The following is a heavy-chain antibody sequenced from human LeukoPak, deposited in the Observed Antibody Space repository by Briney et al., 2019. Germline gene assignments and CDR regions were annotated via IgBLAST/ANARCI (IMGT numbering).Heavy chain of an antibody. CDR1: GYTFTSYY. D-gene: IGHD3-22*01. CDR3: ARDSPAAAGGDSSGYYPTYYFDY. Sequence: ASVNVSCKASGYTFTSYYMHWVRQAPGQGHELMGIINPSGGSTSYAQKFQGRVTMTRDTSTSTVYMELSSLRSEDTAVYYCARDSPAAAGGDSSGYYPTYYFDYWGQGTLVTVSS. CDR2: INPSGGST. J-gene: IGHJ4*02. V-gene: IGHV1-46*01.